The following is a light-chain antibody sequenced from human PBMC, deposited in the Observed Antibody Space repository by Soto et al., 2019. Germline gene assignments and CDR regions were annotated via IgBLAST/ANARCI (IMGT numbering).Light chain of an antibody. J-gene: IGLJ2*01. V-gene: IGLV2-14*01. Sequence: QSALTQPASVSGSPGQSITISCTGTSSDVGGYNYVSWYQQHPGKAPRLMIYEVTNRPSGVFNRFSGSKSGNTASLTISGLQAEDEADYYCSSYTSNNTVVFGGGTKVTVL. CDR2: EVT. CDR1: SSDVGGYNY. CDR3: SSYTSNNTVV.